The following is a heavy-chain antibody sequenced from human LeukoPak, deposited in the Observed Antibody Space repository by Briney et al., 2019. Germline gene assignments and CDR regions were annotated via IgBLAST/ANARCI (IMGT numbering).Heavy chain of an antibody. V-gene: IGHV3-7*01. Sequence: PGGSLRLSCAASGFTFSNYWMSWVRQAPGKGLEWVANIKQDGSDIYYVDSVKGRFTISRDNAKNSLYLQMNSLRAKDTAVYYCTRSGTYVFDFWGQGTLVTVSS. CDR2: IKQDGSDI. CDR3: TRSGTYVFDF. D-gene: IGHD1-26*01. J-gene: IGHJ4*02. CDR1: GFTFSNYW.